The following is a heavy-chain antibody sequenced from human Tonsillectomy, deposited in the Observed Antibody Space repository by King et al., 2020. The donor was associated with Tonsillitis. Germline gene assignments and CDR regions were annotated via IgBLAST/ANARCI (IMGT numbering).Heavy chain of an antibody. J-gene: IGHJ4*02. CDR2: IKEEGGEK. CDR3: ARGGIYGSFDY. Sequence: VQLVESGGGLVQPGGSLRLSCVASGITISGYWMSWVCQAPGKGLEWVAKIKEEGGEKDYVDSVNGRFTISRDNAKSALYLQMNSLRAEDTAVYYCARGGIYGSFDYWGQGTLVTVSS. D-gene: IGHD2/OR15-2a*01. V-gene: IGHV3-7*03. CDR1: GITISGYW.